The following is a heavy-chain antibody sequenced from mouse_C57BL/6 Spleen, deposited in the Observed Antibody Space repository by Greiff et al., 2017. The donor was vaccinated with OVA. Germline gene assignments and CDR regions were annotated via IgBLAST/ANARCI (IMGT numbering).Heavy chain of an antibody. Sequence: EVMLVESGGGLVKPGGSLKLSCAASGFTFSSYAMSWVRQTPEKRLEWVATISDGGSYTYYPDNVKGRFTISRDNAKNNLYLQMSHLKSEDTAMYYCARAQLSYYAMDYWGQGTSVTVSS. D-gene: IGHD4-1*02. CDR2: ISDGGSYT. V-gene: IGHV5-4*03. CDR3: ARAQLSYYAMDY. CDR1: GFTFSSYA. J-gene: IGHJ4*01.